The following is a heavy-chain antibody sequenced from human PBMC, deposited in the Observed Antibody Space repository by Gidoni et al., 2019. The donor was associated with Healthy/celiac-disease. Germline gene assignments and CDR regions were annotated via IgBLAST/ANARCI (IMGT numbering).Heavy chain of an antibody. CDR2: IYHSGST. CDR3: AREAPRDGYNGDY. Sequence: QVQLQESGPGLVKPSETLSLTCTVSGYSISSGYYGGWIRQPPGKGLEWIGSIYHSGSTYYNPSLKSRVTISVDTSKNQFSLKLSSVTAADTAVYYCAREAPRDGYNGDYWGQGTLVTVSS. CDR1: GYSISSGYY. D-gene: IGHD5-12*01. V-gene: IGHV4-38-2*02. J-gene: IGHJ4*02.